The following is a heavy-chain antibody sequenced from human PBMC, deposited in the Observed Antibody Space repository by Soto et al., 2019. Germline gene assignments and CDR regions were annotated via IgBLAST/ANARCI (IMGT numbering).Heavy chain of an antibody. CDR2: IWYDGSNK. V-gene: IGHV3-33*01. CDR1: GFTFSTYG. CDR3: GSDGALGDTAVVDS. J-gene: IGHJ4*02. Sequence: QVQLVESGGGVVQPGKSLRLSCAASGFTFSTYGMHWVRQAPGKGLEWVAVIWYDGSNKYHGDSLKGRFTISRDNSKKSLYLQMNNLRAEDTAVYYCGSDGALGDTAVVDSWGQGTLVIVSS. D-gene: IGHD5-18*01.